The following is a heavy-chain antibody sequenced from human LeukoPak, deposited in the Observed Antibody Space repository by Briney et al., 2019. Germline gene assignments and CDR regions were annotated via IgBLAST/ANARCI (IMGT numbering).Heavy chain of an antibody. V-gene: IGHV4-34*01. CDR3: ARDGYKSVAYFDY. Sequence: SETLSLTCAVSGGSFSGYYWSWIRQPPGKGLEWIGEINHSGSTNYNPSLKSRVTISVDTSKNQFSLKLSSVTAADTAVYYCARDGYKSVAYFDYWGQGTLVTVSS. J-gene: IGHJ4*02. D-gene: IGHD5-24*01. CDR2: INHSGST. CDR1: GGSFSGYY.